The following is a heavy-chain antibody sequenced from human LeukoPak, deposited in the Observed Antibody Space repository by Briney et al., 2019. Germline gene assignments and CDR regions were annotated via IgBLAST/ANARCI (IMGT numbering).Heavy chain of an antibody. CDR2: IRYDGSNK. D-gene: IGHD2/OR15-2a*01. V-gene: IGHV3-30*02. CDR3: AKDSAAYYSYYYYMDV. CDR1: GFTFSSYG. J-gene: IGHJ6*03. Sequence: GGSLRLSCAASGFTFSSYGMHWVRQAPGKGLEGVAFIRYDGSNKYYADSVKGRFTISRGNSKNTLYLQMNSLRAEDTAVYYCAKDSAAYYSYYYYMDVWGKGTTVTVSS.